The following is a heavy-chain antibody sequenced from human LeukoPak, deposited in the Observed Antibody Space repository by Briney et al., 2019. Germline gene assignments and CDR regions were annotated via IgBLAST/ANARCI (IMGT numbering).Heavy chain of an antibody. CDR3: ARVAHPDKET. CDR2: FYYSGRT. V-gene: IGHV4-39*01. CDR1: GGSISDSSYY. Sequence: PSETLSLTCTVSGGSISDSSYYWGWIRQPPGKGLEWIGSFYYSGRTYYNPSLKSRVTISVDTSTNQFSLKLSSVTAADTAVYYCARVAHPDKETWGQGTLVTVSS. J-gene: IGHJ5*02.